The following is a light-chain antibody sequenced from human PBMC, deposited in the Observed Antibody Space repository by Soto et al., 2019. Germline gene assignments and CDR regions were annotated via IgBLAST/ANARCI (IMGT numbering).Light chain of an antibody. CDR3: GSWDSSLSAYV. CDR1: SSIMGGNY. Sequence: QSVLTQPPSVSAVPGQSGTTSCSGNSSIMGGNYVSSYALLPGTAHKILMYDDATRPSGMPDRSSGSKSGTSANLGITGFQTGDEADYYCGSWDSSLSAYVFXTGTTLTVL. V-gene: IGLV1-51*01. CDR2: DDA. J-gene: IGLJ1*01.